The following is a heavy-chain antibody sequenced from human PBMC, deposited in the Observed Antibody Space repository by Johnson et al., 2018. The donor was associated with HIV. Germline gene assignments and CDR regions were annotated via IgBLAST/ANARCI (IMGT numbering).Heavy chain of an antibody. J-gene: IGHJ3*02. CDR2: LNRDGSGK. Sequence: EVHLVESGGGLVQPGRSLRLSCAASGFAFNNHWMSWVRQAPGKGLEWVANLNRDGSGKYYEDSVKGRFTISRDNAKNSLYLQMNSLRAEDTALYYCARCGYSSYWDAFDIWGQGTMVTVSS. D-gene: IGHD5-12*01. V-gene: IGHV3-7*02. CDR3: ARCGYSSYWDAFDI. CDR1: GFAFNNHW.